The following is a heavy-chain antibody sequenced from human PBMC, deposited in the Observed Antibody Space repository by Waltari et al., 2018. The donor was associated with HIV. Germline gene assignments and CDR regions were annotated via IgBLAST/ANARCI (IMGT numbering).Heavy chain of an antibody. CDR3: AKDIGNVVVIAAGPSDS. CDR1: GFTFGSYA. Sequence: VQLLESGGGLVQPGGSLRLSCVGSGFTFGSYALSWVRQAPGKGLGGVSAIGVDGDRRFDAGSVKGRFTISRDNSLDTVYLEMKNLRPEDTAVYFCAKDIGNVVVIAAGPSDSWGQGTPVTVSS. D-gene: IGHD2-21*01. V-gene: IGHV3-23*01. CDR2: IGVDGDRR. J-gene: IGHJ4*02.